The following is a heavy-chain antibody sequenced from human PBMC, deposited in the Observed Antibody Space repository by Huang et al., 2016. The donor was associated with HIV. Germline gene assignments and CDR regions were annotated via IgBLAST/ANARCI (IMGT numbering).Heavy chain of an antibody. J-gene: IGHJ4*02. D-gene: IGHD3-22*01. CDR2: IGNDVMKK. CDR3: ARGDYYDSSGYHPGYFDY. CDR1: GFILSTYG. Sequence: VQLIESGGGVVQPGKSLRLSCATSGFILSTYGMHWVRQATGKGLKWVAFIGNDVMKKNYADSVRGRFTVGRDNGNNTLFLQMRSLGVDDTAVYYCARGDYYDSSGYHPGYFDYWGQGILVTVSS. V-gene: IGHV3-33*04.